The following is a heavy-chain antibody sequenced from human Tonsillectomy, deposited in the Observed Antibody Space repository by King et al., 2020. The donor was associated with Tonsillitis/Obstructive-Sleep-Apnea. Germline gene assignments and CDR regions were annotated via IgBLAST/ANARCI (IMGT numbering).Heavy chain of an antibody. D-gene: IGHD3-16*02. CDR2: IYYSGST. J-gene: IGHJ4*02. CDR3: ARAGGGYPYFDY. V-gene: IGHV4-4*02. Sequence: QLQESGPGLVKPSGTLSLTCAVSGDSISSSDWWSWVRQPPGKGLEWIGEIYYSGSTNYNPSLRSRVTILEDKSKNHVSLKLSSVSAADTAVYYCARAGGGYPYFDYWGQGTLVTVSS. CDR1: GDSISSSDW.